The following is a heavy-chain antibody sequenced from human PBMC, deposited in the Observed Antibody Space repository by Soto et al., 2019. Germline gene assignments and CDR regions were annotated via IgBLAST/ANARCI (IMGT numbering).Heavy chain of an antibody. D-gene: IGHD5-18*01. CDR2: INSDGSST. V-gene: IGHV3-74*01. CDR3: ARGIQLWKTGGYYYYYGMDV. J-gene: IGHJ6*02. CDR1: GFTFSSSW. Sequence: GGYLRLSYAASGFTFSSSWMHWVRQAPGKGLVWVSRINSDGSSTSYADSVKGRFTISRDNAKNTLYLQMNSLRAEDTAVYYCARGIQLWKTGGYYYYYGMDVWGQGT.